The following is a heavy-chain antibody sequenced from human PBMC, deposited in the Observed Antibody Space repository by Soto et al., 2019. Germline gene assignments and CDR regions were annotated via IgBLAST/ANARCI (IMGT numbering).Heavy chain of an antibody. CDR1: GFTFSTDT. J-gene: IGHJ4*02. CDR2: ISTSGATR. CDR3: ARFFGSGFDY. V-gene: IGHV3-48*02. Sequence: EVQPVESGGGLVQPGGSLRLSCVASGFTFSTDTMNWVRQAPGKGLEWVAHISTSGATRYYADSVKGRFTISRDNAKTSLYLQMDSLRNEDTAVYYCARFFGSGFDYWGQGTLVTVSS. D-gene: IGHD6-19*01.